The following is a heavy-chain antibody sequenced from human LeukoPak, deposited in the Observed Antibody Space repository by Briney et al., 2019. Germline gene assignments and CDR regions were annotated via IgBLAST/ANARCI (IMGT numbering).Heavy chain of an antibody. CDR2: ITLSGGST. D-gene: IGHD2-2*01. CDR3: AKRGNPAVGHHYLDV. CDR1: GFNFSDNY. Sequence: PGGSLRLSCAASGFNFSDNYMSWIRQTPGKGLEWVASITLSGGSTFYADSVKGRFTISRDNSKNTLYLQMNSLSAEDTAVYYCAKRGNPAVGHHYLDVWGKGTTVSVSS. V-gene: IGHV3-23*01. J-gene: IGHJ6*03.